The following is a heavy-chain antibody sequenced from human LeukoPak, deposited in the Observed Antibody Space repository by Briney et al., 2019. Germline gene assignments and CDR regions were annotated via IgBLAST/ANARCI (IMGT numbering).Heavy chain of an antibody. CDR3: ARYLYYYDSSGYPLG. V-gene: IGHV3-33*01. Sequence: GGSLRLSCAASGFTFSSYGMHWVRQAPGKGLEWVAVIWYDGSNKYYADSVKGRFTISRDNSKNTLYLQMNSLRAEDTAVYYCARYLYYYDSSGYPLGWGQGTLVTVSS. D-gene: IGHD3-22*01. CDR2: IWYDGSNK. CDR1: GFTFSSYG. J-gene: IGHJ4*02.